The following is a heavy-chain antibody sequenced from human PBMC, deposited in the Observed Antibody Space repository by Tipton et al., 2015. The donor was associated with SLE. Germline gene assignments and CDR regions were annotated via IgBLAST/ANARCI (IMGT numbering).Heavy chain of an antibody. CDR1: GFTFSSYS. V-gene: IGHV3-21*03. J-gene: IGHJ4*02. Sequence: SLRLSCAASGFTFSSYSMNWVRQPPGKGLEWVSSITSSSSYIYYADSVKGRFTISRDNAKNSLYLQMNSLRAEDTAVYYCARELGLGGYFDNWGQGTLVTVSS. CDR2: ITSSSSYI. CDR3: ARELGLGGYFDN. D-gene: IGHD3-16*01.